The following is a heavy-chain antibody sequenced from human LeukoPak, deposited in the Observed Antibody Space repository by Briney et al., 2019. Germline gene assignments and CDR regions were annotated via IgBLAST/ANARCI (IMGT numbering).Heavy chain of an antibody. J-gene: IGHJ4*02. D-gene: IGHD3-22*01. V-gene: IGHV3-21*01. Sequence: GGSLRLSCAASGFTFSSYSMNWVRQAPGKGLEWVSSISSSSYIYYADSVKGRFTISRDNAKNSLYLQMNSLRAEDTAVYYCARDLDSSGYAFGFDDYWGQGTLVTVSS. CDR1: GFTFSSYS. CDR3: ARDLDSSGYAFGFDDY. CDR2: ISSSSYI.